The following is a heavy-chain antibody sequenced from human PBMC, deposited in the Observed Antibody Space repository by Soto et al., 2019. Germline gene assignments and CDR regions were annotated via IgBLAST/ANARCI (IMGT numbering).Heavy chain of an antibody. V-gene: IGHV3-64*01. CDR3: AKAVVPAAPAVFDP. D-gene: IGHD2-2*01. CDR2: ISSNGGTT. CDR1: GFTFSSYA. J-gene: IGHJ5*02. Sequence: GGSLRLSCAASGFTFSSYAIHWVRQAPGKGLEYVSAISSNGGTTYYANSVKGRFTISRDNSKNTLYLQMGSLRAEDMAVYYCAKAVVPAAPAVFDPWGQGTLVTVSS.